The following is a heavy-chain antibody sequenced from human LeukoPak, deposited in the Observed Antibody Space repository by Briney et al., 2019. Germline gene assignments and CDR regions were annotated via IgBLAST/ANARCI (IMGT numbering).Heavy chain of an antibody. V-gene: IGHV3-23*01. CDR3: AKDPPVYSGGWPLDY. CDR1: GFTVSNNY. CDR2: ISGSGGST. Sequence: PGGSLRLSCAASGFTVSNNYMSWVRQAPGKGLEWVSAISGSGGSTYYADSVKGRFTISRDKSKNTLYLQMNSLRAEDTAVYYCAKDPPVYSGGWPLDYWGQGTLVTVSS. J-gene: IGHJ4*02. D-gene: IGHD6-19*01.